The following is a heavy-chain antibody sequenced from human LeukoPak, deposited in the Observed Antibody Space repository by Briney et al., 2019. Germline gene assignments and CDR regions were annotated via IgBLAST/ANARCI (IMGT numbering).Heavy chain of an antibody. V-gene: IGHV3-53*01. CDR1: GFTVSSNY. J-gene: IGHJ4*02. CDR3: VRAETTGYYYYFDY. D-gene: IGHD3-9*01. CDR2: IYSGGST. Sequence: GGSLRLSCAASGFTVSSNYMSWVRQAPGKGLEWVSVIYSGGSTYYADSVKGRFTISRDNSKNTLYLQMNSLRAEDTAVYYCVRAETTGYYYYFDYWGQGTLVTVSS.